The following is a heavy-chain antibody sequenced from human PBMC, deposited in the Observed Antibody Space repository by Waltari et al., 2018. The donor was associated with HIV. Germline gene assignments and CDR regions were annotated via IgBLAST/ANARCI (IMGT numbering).Heavy chain of an antibody. Sequence: QLQLQESGPGLVKPSEPLSLTCSVSGGSIGSISFYWAWIRQPPGGGVEWIGRFYYSGTTYHNTSRKNLVTISVDTSKNHFSLKLTSVTAADTAIYYCASQGGSGIVMVTALQFDNWGQGTLVTVAS. J-gene: IGHJ4*02. CDR3: ASQGGSGIVMVTALQFDN. V-gene: IGHV4-39*02. CDR1: GGSIGSISFY. CDR2: FYYSGTT. D-gene: IGHD2-21*02.